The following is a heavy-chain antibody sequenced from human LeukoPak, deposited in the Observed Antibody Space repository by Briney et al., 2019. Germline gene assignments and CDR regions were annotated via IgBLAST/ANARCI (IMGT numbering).Heavy chain of an antibody. D-gene: IGHD6-19*01. CDR1: GDSITNSNYY. Sequence: PSETLSLTCTASGDSITNSNYYWGWVRQSPGRGLEWLGNIFYNGGPYYNPSLKSRVTISVDTSKNQFFLKLTSVTAADTAVYYCAREGWQWLVHAFDIWGQGTMVTVSS. CDR2: IFYNGGP. J-gene: IGHJ3*02. V-gene: IGHV4-39*07. CDR3: AREGWQWLVHAFDI.